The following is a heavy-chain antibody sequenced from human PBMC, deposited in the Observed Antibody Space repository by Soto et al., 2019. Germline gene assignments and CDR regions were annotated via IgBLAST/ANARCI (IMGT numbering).Heavy chain of an antibody. CDR1: GGSFRGYY. V-gene: IGHV4-34*01. CDR2: INHSGST. Sequence: SETLSLTCAVYGGSFRGYYWSWIRQPPGKGLEWIGEINHSGSTNYNPSLKSRVTISVDTSKNQFSLKLSSVTAADTAVYYCARGGVVPLRFDPWGQGTLVTVSS. CDR3: ARGGVVPLRFDP. D-gene: IGHD2-2*01. J-gene: IGHJ5*02.